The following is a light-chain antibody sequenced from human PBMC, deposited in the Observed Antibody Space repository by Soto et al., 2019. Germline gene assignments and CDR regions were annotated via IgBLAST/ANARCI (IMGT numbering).Light chain of an antibody. CDR3: SSFRSGSTLYV. CDR2: EGS. J-gene: IGLJ1*01. Sequence: QSVLTQPASVSGSPGQSITISCTGTSSDVGRYNIVSWYQQHPGKAPKLMIYEGSKRPSGVSNRFSGSKSGNTASLTISGLQAEDEADYYCSSFRSGSTLYVFGTGTKVTVL. V-gene: IGLV2-14*02. CDR1: SSDVGRYNI.